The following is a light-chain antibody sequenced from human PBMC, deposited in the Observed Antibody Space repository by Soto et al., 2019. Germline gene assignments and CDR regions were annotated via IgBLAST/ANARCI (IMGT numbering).Light chain of an antibody. Sequence: QSALTQPASVSGSPGQSIAISCTGTSSDVGGYNYVSWYQQHPGKTPKLMICDVSNRPSGVSNRFSGSKSGNTASLTISGRQAEDEAEYYCSSYTSSSTYVFGTGTKLTVL. CDR1: SSDVGGYNY. CDR2: DVS. J-gene: IGLJ1*01. CDR3: SSYTSSSTYV. V-gene: IGLV2-14*03.